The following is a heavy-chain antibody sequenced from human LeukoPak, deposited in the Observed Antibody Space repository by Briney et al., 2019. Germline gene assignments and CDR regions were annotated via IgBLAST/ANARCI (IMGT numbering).Heavy chain of an antibody. V-gene: IGHV4-31*03. D-gene: IGHD3-9*01. CDR2: MYYTGNT. J-gene: IGHJ6*02. Sequence: SETLSLTCTVSGGSISSGGYYWSWIRQHPGKGLEWIGYMYYTGNTYYNPSLKSRVTISVDTSKNQFSLKLTSVTAADTAVYYCARAKPPLLTGFLYYYYYGMDVWGQGTTVTVSS. CDR1: GGSISSGGYY. CDR3: ARAKPPLLTGFLYYYYYGMDV.